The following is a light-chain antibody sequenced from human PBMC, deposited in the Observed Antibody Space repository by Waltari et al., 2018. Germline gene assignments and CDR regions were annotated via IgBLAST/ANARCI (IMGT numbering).Light chain of an antibody. J-gene: IGLJ2*01. V-gene: IGLV3-25*03. CDR1: ELPKQY. CDR3: QSADSTNTYWV. Sequence: SYELTQPPSVSVSPGQTARITCSGDELPKQYAFWYRQKPGQAPAFLSYKDTERPSGIPERVSASSSGTTVTLTITGVQPEDEADYYCQSADSTNTYWVFGGGTKLTVL. CDR2: KDT.